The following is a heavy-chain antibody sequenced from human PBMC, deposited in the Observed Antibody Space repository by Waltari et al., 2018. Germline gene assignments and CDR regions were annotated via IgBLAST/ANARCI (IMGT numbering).Heavy chain of an antibody. CDR3: ARAFPYFDWFDP. CDR2: INHSGST. J-gene: IGHJ5*02. CDR1: GGSFSGYY. V-gene: IGHV4-34*01. D-gene: IGHD2-8*01. Sequence: QVQLQQWGAGLLKPSETLSLTCAVYGGSFSGYYWSWIRQPPGKGLEWIGEINHSGSTNYNPSRKSRVTISVDTSKNQFSLKLSSVTAADTAVYYCARAFPYFDWFDPWGQGTLVTVSS.